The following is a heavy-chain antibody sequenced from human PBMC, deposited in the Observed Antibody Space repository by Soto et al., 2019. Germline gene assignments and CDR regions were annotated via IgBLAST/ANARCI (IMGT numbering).Heavy chain of an antibody. D-gene: IGHD5-12*01. CDR1: GGSISSYY. J-gene: IGHJ4*02. CDR3: ASPVATKYPSTNFDY. Sequence: SETLSLTCTVSGGSISSYYWSWIRQPPGKGLEWIGYIYYSGSTYCNPSLKSRVTISVDTSKTQFSLRLSSVTAADTAVYYCASPVATKYPSTNFDYWGQGTLVTVSS. CDR2: IYYSGST. V-gene: IGHV4-59*01.